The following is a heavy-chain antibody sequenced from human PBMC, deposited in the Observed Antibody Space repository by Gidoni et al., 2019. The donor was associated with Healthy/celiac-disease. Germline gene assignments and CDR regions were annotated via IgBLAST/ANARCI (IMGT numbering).Heavy chain of an antibody. D-gene: IGHD4-17*01. CDR2: ISSSGSTI. CDR1: GFTCSDNN. J-gene: IGHJ6*02. Sequence: QGQLVESGGGLVKPGGPLRLYCAASGFTCSDNNISWIRQAPGKGLEWVSYISSSGSTIYYADSVKGRFTISRDNAKNSLYLQMNSLRAEDTAVYYCSRVHSPLRCCYYGMDVWGQGTTVTVSS. V-gene: IGHV3-11*01. CDR3: SRVHSPLRCCYYGMDV.